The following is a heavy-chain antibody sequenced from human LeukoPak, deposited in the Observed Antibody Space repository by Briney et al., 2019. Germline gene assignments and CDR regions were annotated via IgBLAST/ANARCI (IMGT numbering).Heavy chain of an antibody. J-gene: IGHJ6*03. D-gene: IGHD1-1*01. CDR2: ISSSSSYI. V-gene: IGHV3-21*01. CDR3: ARDRLLEDRDYHYYYYMDV. Sequence: GGSLRLSCAVSGFTFSSYTINWVRQAPGKGLVWVSSISSSSSYIYYADSVKGRFTISRDNAKNSLSLQMNSLRAEDTAVYYCARDRLLEDRDYHYYYYMDVWGIGTTVTVSS. CDR1: GFTFSSYT.